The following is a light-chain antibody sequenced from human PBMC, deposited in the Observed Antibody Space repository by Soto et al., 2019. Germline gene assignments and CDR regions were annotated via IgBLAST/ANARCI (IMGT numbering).Light chain of an antibody. Sequence: IVMTQSPSTLSGSPGERATLSCRASQNIYSNIAWYQQRPGQAPSLLIYRASTRATGVPARFSGSGSGTEFTLTISSLQSEDFTVYSCLQYHNLWAFGQGTKVDIK. CDR2: RAS. CDR1: QNIYSN. J-gene: IGKJ1*01. V-gene: IGKV3-15*01. CDR3: LQYHNLWA.